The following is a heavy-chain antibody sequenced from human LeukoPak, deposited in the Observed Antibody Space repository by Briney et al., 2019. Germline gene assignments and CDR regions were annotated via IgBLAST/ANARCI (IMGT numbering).Heavy chain of an antibody. CDR2: IYYSGST. CDR1: GGSVRSDNYY. Sequence: SETLSLTCIVSGGSVRSDNYYWSWIRQPPGRGLEWIGYIYYSGSTNYNPSLKSRVTISVDTSKNQFSLKLSSVTAADTAVYYCASAKRSSWYLYPYYYYGMDVWGQGTTVTVSS. J-gene: IGHJ6*02. D-gene: IGHD6-13*01. V-gene: IGHV4-61*01. CDR3: ASAKRSSWYLYPYYYYGMDV.